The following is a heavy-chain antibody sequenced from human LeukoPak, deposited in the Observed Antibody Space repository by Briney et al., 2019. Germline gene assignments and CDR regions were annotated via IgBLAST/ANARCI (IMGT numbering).Heavy chain of an antibody. CDR3: AKDLVSGWFGGFDY. CDR1: GFTFSNYA. D-gene: IGHD6-19*01. J-gene: IGHJ4*02. Sequence: GGSLRLSCAASGFTFSNYAMSWVRQAPGKGLEWASAISDSGVNTDYADSVKGRFTISRDSSKNTLYLQMNSLRAEDTAVYYCAKDLVSGWFGGFDYWGQGTLVTVSS. CDR2: ISDSGVNT. V-gene: IGHV3-23*01.